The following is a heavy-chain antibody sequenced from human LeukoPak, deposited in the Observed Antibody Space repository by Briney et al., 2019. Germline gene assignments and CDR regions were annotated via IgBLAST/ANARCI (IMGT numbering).Heavy chain of an antibody. J-gene: IGHJ6*03. CDR3: ARCRDNAHYFYYMDV. D-gene: IGHD2-2*01. V-gene: IGHV4-34*01. CDR1: GGSLRGYY. Sequence: SETLSLTCTVFGGSLRGYYWTWIRQSPGKGLEWIGENNGAGTTNYNPSLKSRVVISIDGSKNQLSLRLTSVTAADAATYFCARCRDNAHYFYYMDVWGEGTTVTVSS. CDR2: NNGAGTT.